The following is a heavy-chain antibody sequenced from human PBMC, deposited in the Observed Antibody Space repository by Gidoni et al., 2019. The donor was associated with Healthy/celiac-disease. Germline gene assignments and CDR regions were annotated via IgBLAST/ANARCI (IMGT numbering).Heavy chain of an antibody. J-gene: IGHJ4*02. CDR2: FDTEDGET. Sequence: QVQLVQSGAEVKKPGASVKVSCKVSGYTFTELSLHWVRQAPGKGLEWMGGFDTEDGETIYAQKFQGRVTMTEDTSTDTAYMELSSLRSEDTAVYYCATGWGYSGYDDYWGQGTLVTVSS. D-gene: IGHD5-12*01. V-gene: IGHV1-24*01. CDR3: ATGWGYSGYDDY. CDR1: GYTFTELS.